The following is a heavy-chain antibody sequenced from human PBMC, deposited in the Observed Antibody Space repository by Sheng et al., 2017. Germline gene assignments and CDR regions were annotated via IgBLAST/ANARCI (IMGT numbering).Heavy chain of an antibody. CDR1: GFTFSSYG. CDR3: APSQGGSGSYFDY. CDR2: ISYDGSNK. D-gene: IGHD1-26*01. J-gene: IGHJ4*02. V-gene: IGHV3-30*03. Sequence: QVQLVESGGGVVQPGRSLRLSCAASGFTFSSYGMHWVRQAPGKGLEWVAVISYDGSNKYYADSVKGRFTISRDNSKNTLYLQMNSLRAEDTAVYYCAPSQGGSGSYFDYWGQGTLV.